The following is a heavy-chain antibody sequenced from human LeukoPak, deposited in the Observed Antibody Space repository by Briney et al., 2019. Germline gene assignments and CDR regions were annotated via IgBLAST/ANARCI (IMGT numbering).Heavy chain of an antibody. J-gene: IGHJ6*02. V-gene: IGHV1-2*02. CDR3: ARDWGDGMLRTHYYGMDV. CDR1: GYTFTGYY. CDR2: INPNSGGT. D-gene: IGHD2-8*01. Sequence: ASVKVSCKASGYTFTGYYMHWVRQAPGQGLEWMGWINPNSGGTNYAQKFQGRVTMTRDTSISTAYMELSRLRSDDTAVYYCARDWGDGMLRTHYYGMDVWGQGTTATVSS.